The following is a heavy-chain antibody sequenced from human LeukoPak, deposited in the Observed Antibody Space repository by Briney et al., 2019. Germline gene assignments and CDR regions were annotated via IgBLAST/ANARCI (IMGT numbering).Heavy chain of an antibody. CDR2: IYTSGST. CDR3: ARDLRYSSSWYHDY. Sequence: SETLSLTRTVSGGSISSYYWGWIRQPAGKGLEWIGRIYTSGSTNYNPSLKSRVTMSVDTSKNQFSLKLSSVTAADTAVYYCARDLRYSSSWYHDYWGQGTLVTVSS. D-gene: IGHD6-13*01. CDR1: GGSISSYY. J-gene: IGHJ4*02. V-gene: IGHV4-4*07.